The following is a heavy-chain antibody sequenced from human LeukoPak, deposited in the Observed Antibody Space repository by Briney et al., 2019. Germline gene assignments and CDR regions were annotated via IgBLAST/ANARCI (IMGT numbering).Heavy chain of an antibody. CDR3: ARGDGAAAVLFDY. Sequence: KAGGSLRLSCAASGFTFSDYYMSWIRQAPGKGLEWVSYISGSGSTIYYADSVKGRFTISRDNAENSLYLQMNSLRAEDTAVYYCARGDGAAAVLFDYWGQGTLVTVSS. D-gene: IGHD6-13*01. V-gene: IGHV3-11*01. J-gene: IGHJ4*02. CDR1: GFTFSDYY. CDR2: ISGSGSTI.